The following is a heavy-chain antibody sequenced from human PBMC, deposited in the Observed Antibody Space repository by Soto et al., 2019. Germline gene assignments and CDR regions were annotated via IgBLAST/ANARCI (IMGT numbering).Heavy chain of an antibody. J-gene: IGHJ4*02. D-gene: IGHD3-9*01. V-gene: IGHV4-4*07. Sequence: SETLSLTCTVSGGSISFYFWNWVRQPAGKGLEWIGRIFTSGSTNYNPSLKSRVTMSIDTSKNQFSLKLTSVTAADTAVYYCARASQCKSYFDCFAWLDYWGQGTLVTVSS. CDR2: IFTSGST. CDR1: GGSISFYF. CDR3: ARASQCKSYFDCFAWLDY.